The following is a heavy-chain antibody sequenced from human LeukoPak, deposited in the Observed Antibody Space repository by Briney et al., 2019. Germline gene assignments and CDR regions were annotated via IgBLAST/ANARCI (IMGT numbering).Heavy chain of an antibody. D-gene: IGHD4-11*01. CDR2: IYYSGST. V-gene: IGHV4-59*01. CDR3: AGPGETTGFDY. CDR1: GGSISSYY. J-gene: IGHJ4*02. Sequence: NPSETLSLTCTVSGGSISSYYWSWIRQPPGKGLEWIGYIYYSGSTNYNPSLKSRVTISVDTSKNQFSLKLSSVTAADTAVYYCAGPGETTGFDYWGQGTLVTVSS.